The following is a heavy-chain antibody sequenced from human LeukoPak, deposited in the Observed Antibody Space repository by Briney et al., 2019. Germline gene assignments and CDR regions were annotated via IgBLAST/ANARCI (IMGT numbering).Heavy chain of an antibody. CDR3: ARHYGSGSYYDNWFDP. D-gene: IGHD3-10*01. CDR1: GGSISSFY. J-gene: IGHJ5*02. V-gene: IGHV4-59*01. Sequence: SETLSLTCTVSGGSISSFYWSWIRQPPGKGLEWIGYTYYSGSTDYNPSLRSRVTISIDTSKNPFSLKLGSVTAADTAVYYCARHYGSGSYYDNWFDPWGQGTLVTVSS. CDR2: TYYSGST.